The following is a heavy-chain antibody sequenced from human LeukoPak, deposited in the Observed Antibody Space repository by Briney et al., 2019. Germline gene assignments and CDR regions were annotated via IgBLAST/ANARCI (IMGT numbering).Heavy chain of an antibody. CDR1: GFTFSTSA. J-gene: IGHJ4*02. CDR3: ARDLGGITGSYGE. D-gene: IGHD1-20*01. V-gene: IGHV1-58*01. CDR2: IIVGTGQT. Sequence: SVKVSCKASGFTFSTSAVQWVRQARGQRLEWIGWIIVGTGQTNYAQSLQGRITVTRDMSTSTAYMELNSLRAEDTAVYYCARDLGGITGSYGEWGQGTLVTVSS.